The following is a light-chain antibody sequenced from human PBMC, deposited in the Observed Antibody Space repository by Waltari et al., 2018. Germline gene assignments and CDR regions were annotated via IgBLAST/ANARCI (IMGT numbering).Light chain of an antibody. CDR1: NIGSKS. CDR3: QVWDRSSDQYV. CDR2: DDS. Sequence: SYVLTQPPSVSVAPGQTARISCGGNNIGSKSVHWYLQKAGQAPVLVVYDDSGRPSGIPGRFSGSNSGNTATLTISSVEAGDEADYYCQVWDRSSDQYVFGSGTQVIVL. J-gene: IGLJ1*01. V-gene: IGLV3-21*02.